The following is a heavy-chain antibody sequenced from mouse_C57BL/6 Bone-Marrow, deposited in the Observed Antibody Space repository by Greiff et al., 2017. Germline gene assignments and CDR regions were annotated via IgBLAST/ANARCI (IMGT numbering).Heavy chain of an antibody. CDR2: IYPGNSDT. D-gene: IGHD2-3*01. CDR3: MGYYAYCFDY. Sequence: VHVKQSGTVLARPGASVKMSCKTSGYTFTSYWMHWVKQRPGQGLEWIGAIYPGNSDTSYNQKFKGKAKLTAVTSASTAYMELSSLTNEDSAVYYCMGYYAYCFDYWGQGTTLTVSS. V-gene: IGHV1-5*01. J-gene: IGHJ2*01. CDR1: GYTFTSYW.